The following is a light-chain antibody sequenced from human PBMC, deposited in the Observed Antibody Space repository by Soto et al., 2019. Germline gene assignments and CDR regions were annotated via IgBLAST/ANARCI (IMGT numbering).Light chain of an antibody. CDR1: TSNIGSSY. J-gene: IGLJ2*01. Sequence: QSVLTQPPSVSAAPGQKVTISCSGSTSNIGSSYVSWHQQLPGTAPKLLIYDNDQRPLGIPDRFSGSKSGTSATLDITGLQTGDEADYFCGTWDRSLTAGVFGGGTKLTVL. CDR3: GTWDRSLTAGV. CDR2: DND. V-gene: IGLV1-51*01.